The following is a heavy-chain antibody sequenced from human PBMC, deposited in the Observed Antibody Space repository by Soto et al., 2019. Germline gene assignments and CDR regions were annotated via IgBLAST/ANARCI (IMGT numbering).Heavy chain of an antibody. D-gene: IGHD4-17*01. CDR2: INAGNGNT. CDR1: GYTFTSYA. Sequence: ASVKVSCKASGYTFTSYAMHWVRQAPGQRLEWMGWINAGNGNTKYSQKFQGRVTITRDTSASTAYMELSSLRSEDTAVYHCAREGDYGDYNEYFQHWGQGTLVTVSS. J-gene: IGHJ1*01. CDR3: AREGDYGDYNEYFQH. V-gene: IGHV1-3*01.